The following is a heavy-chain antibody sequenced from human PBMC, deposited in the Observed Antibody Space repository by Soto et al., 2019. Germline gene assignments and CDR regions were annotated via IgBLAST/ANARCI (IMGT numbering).Heavy chain of an antibody. CDR1: GYTFTSYD. CDR2: MNPNSGNT. D-gene: IGHD6-25*01. V-gene: IGHV1-8*01. CDR3: ASSWAYSSGHDAFDI. Sequence: GAPVKVSCKASGYTFTSYDINWVRQATGQGLEWMGWMNPNSGNTGYAQKFQGRVTMTRNTSISTAYMELSSLRSEDTAVYYCASSWAYSSGHDAFDIWGQGTMVTVSS. J-gene: IGHJ3*02.